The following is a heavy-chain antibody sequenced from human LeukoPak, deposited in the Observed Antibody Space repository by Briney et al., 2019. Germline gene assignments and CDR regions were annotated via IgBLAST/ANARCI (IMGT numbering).Heavy chain of an antibody. J-gene: IGHJ6*03. CDR3: ARHLLRYPYYYYYMDV. CDR2: INHSGST. V-gene: IGHV4-34*01. Sequence: SETLSLTCAVYGGSFSGYYWSWIRQPPGKGLEWIGEINHSGSTNYNPSLKSRVTISVDTSKNQFSLKLSSVTAADTAVYYCARHLLRYPYYYYYMDVWGKGTTVTISS. CDR1: GGSFSGYY. D-gene: IGHD4-17*01.